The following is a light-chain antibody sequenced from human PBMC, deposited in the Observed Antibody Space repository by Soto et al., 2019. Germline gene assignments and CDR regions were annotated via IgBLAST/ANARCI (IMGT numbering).Light chain of an antibody. CDR1: QGISSY. CDR3: QQLNSYPIT. V-gene: IGKV1-9*01. Sequence: DIQMTQFPSSLSAFVGGRFTITCRMSQGISSYLAWYQQKPGKAPKLLIYAASTLQSGVPSRFSGSGSGTVFTLTINSLQPEDFATYYCQQLNSYPITFGQGTRLEIK. J-gene: IGKJ5*01. CDR2: AAS.